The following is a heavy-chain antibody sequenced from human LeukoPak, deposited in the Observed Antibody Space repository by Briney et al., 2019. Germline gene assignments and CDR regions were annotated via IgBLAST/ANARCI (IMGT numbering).Heavy chain of an antibody. CDR1: GGTFSSYA. D-gene: IGHD1-26*01. J-gene: IGHJ5*02. CDR2: IIPIFGTA. Sequence: GASVKVSCKASGGTFSSYAISWVRQAPGQGLEWMGGIIPIFGTANYAQKFQGRVTITADESTSTAYMELSSLRSEDTAVYYCARDIIPADSGSYSSWFDPWGEGTLVTVSS. CDR3: ARDIIPADSGSYSSWFDP. V-gene: IGHV1-69*13.